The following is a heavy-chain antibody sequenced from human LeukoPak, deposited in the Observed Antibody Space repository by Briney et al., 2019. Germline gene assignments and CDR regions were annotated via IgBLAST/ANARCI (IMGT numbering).Heavy chain of an antibody. CDR3: ARDRSEGHDSSGPLDAFDV. D-gene: IGHD3-22*01. J-gene: IGHJ3*01. V-gene: IGHV3-21*06. Sequence: GGSLRLSCSASGFTFSNYCMNWVRQAPGKGLEWVSSIGSSYTYIYYADSMKGRFTISRDNARNSLYLQMNSLRADDTAVYYCARDRSEGHDSSGPLDAFDVWGQGTLVTVSS. CDR1: GFTFSNYC. CDR2: IGSSYTYI.